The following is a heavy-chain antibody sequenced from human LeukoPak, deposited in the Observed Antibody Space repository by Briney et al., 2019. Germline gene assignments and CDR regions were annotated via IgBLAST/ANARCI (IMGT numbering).Heavy chain of an antibody. CDR3: ARGDGWYYY. CDR2: IYYSGST. D-gene: IGHD6-19*01. V-gene: IGHV4-59*01. Sequence: SETLYLTCTVSGVSITTYYWSWIRQPPGKGLEWIGSIYYSGSTNYSPSLKSRVTMSVDTSKNQISLKLSSVTAADTAVYFCARGDGWYYYWGQGTLVTVSS. J-gene: IGHJ4*02. CDR1: GVSITTYY.